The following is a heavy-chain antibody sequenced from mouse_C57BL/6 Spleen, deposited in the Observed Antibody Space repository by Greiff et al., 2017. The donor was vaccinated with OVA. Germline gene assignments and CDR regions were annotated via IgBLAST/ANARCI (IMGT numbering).Heavy chain of an antibody. CDR2: IRLKSDNYAT. V-gene: IGHV6-3*01. D-gene: IGHD4-1*01. CDR3: TRLTAYFDY. Sequence: EVKVVESGGGLVQPGGSMKLSCVASGFTFSNYWMNWVRQSPEKGLEWVAQIRLKSDNYATHYAESVKGRFTISRDDSKSSVYLQMNNLRAEDTGIYYCTRLTAYFDYWGQGTTLTVSS. CDR1: GFTFSNYW. J-gene: IGHJ2*01.